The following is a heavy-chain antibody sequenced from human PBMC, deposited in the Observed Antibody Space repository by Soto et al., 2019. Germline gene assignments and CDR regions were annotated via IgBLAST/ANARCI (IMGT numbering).Heavy chain of an antibody. CDR2: ISAYNGNS. D-gene: IGHD2-2*01. CDR3: ARIADCSTTSCSFPSWFHKRSYYYYFDLDV. V-gene: IGHV1-18*01. Sequence: DSVKVSCKASGYTFTSYGISWVRQAPGQGLEWVGWISAYNGNSNYAQKYHGRVTMTTDTSTNTAYMEMSSLRSDDTAVYYCARIADCSTTSCSFPSWFHKRSYYYYFDLDVWGQGTTVTVS. CDR1: GYTFTSYG. J-gene: IGHJ6*02.